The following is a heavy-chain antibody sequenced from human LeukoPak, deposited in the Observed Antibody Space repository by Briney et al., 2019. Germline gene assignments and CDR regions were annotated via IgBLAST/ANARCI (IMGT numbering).Heavy chain of an antibody. Sequence: SETLSLTCTVSGGSISSSYWSWIRQPAGKGLEWIGLIYTSGSTNYHPSLKSRVPMSVDTSKNQYSLKLSSVTAADTAVYYCARDTEYCSGGSCYLESLFDYWGQGTLVTVSS. D-gene: IGHD2-15*01. V-gene: IGHV4-4*07. CDR3: ARDTEYCSGGSCYLESLFDY. J-gene: IGHJ4*02. CDR1: GGSISSSY. CDR2: IYTSGST.